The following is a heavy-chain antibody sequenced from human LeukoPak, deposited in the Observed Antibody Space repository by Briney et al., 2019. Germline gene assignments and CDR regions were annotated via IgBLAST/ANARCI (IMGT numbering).Heavy chain of an antibody. V-gene: IGHV3-48*03. CDR2: ISSSGSTI. D-gene: IGHD5-18*01. J-gene: IGHJ4*02. Sequence: PGGSLRLSCAASGFTFSSYEMNWVRQAPGKGLEWVSYISSSGSTIYYADSVKGRFTISRDNSRSTLSLQMDSLRAEDTATYYCATYRQIQVPFEFWGQGTLVTVSS. CDR3: ATYRQIQVPFEF. CDR1: GFTFSSYE.